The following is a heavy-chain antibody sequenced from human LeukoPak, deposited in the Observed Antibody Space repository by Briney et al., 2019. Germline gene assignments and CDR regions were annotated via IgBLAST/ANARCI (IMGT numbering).Heavy chain of an antibody. CDR3: AKGAYDYIEIAYFDY. CDR1: GFTFSNYA. J-gene: IGHJ4*02. Sequence: GGSLRLSCAASGFTFSNYAMNWVRQAPGKGLEWVAVLIGSSGATDYADSVKGRFTISRDNSKDTLFLQMNSLRAEDTAIYYCAKGAYDYIEIAYFDYWGQGALVTVSS. D-gene: IGHD5-12*01. CDR2: LIGSSGAT. V-gene: IGHV3-23*01.